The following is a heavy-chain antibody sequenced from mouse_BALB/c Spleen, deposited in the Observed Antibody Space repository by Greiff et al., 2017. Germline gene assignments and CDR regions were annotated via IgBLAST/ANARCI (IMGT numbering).Heavy chain of an antibody. CDR3: ASHDYEYFDV. CDR2: IDPANGNT. V-gene: IGHV14-3*02. J-gene: IGHJ1*01. CDR1: GFNIKDTY. D-gene: IGHD2-4*01. Sequence: EVQLQQSGAELVKPGASVKLSCTASGFNIKDTYMHWVKQRPEQGLEWIGRIDPANGNTKYDPKFQGKATITADTSSNTAYLQLSSLTSEDTAVYYCASHDYEYFDVWGAGTTVTVSS.